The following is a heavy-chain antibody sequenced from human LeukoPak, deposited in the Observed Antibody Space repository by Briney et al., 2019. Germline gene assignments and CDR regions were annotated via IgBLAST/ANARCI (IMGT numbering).Heavy chain of an antibody. CDR3: ARDSSGWATVVYFDY. V-gene: IGHV4-39*07. CDR2: IYYSGST. Sequence: KASETLSLTCTVSGGSISSSSYYWGWIRQPPGKGLEWIGSIYYSGSTYYNPSLKSRVTISVDTSKNQFSLKLSSVTAADTAVYYCARDSSGWATVVYFDYWGQGTLVTVSS. D-gene: IGHD6-19*01. J-gene: IGHJ4*02. CDR1: GGSISSSSYY.